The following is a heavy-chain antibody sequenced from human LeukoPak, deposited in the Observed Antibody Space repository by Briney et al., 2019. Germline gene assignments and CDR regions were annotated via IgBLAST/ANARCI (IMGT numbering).Heavy chain of an antibody. CDR1: GFTFNTYW. CDR3: ARGLAGAYRIMDV. Sequence: GGSLRLSCVASGFTFNTYWIHWVRQGPGKGLLWVSLISADGTTTTYADSVTGRFTVSRDNAKNTQYLQMNSLRAEDAAVYYCARGLAGAYRIMDVWGQGTTVTVS. CDR2: ISADGTTT. J-gene: IGHJ6*02. D-gene: IGHD6-19*01. V-gene: IGHV3-74*01.